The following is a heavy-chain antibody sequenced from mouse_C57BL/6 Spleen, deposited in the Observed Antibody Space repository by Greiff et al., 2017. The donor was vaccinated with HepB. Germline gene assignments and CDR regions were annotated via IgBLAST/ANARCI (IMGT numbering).Heavy chain of an antibody. CDR2: ISSGGDYI. J-gene: IGHJ4*01. CDR3: TRDGYHYAMDY. Sequence: DVMLVESGEGLVKPGGSLKLSCAASGFTFSSYAMSWVRQTPEKRLEWVAYISSGGDYIYYADTVKGRFTISRDNARNTLYLQMSSLKSEDTAMYYCTRDGYHYAMDYWGQGTSVTVSS. D-gene: IGHD2-3*01. V-gene: IGHV5-9-1*02. CDR1: GFTFSSYA.